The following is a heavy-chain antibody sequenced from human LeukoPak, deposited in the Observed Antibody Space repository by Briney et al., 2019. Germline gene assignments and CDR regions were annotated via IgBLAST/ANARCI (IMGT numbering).Heavy chain of an antibody. CDR1: GDSFSGYY. CDR2: FHNSGTS. V-gene: IGHV4-59*01. D-gene: IGHD3-16*01. J-gene: IGHJ4*02. Sequence: SETLSLTCAVYGDSFSGYYRGWIRQPPGKGLEWIGYFHNSGTSTYNPSLKSRVTISADTSKNQFSLKLNSLTTADTAVYYCTRGAGWLIDYWGQGILVTVSS. CDR3: TRGAGWLIDY.